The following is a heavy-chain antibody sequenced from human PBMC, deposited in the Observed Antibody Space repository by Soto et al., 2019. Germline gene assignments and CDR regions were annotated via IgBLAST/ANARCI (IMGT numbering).Heavy chain of an antibody. D-gene: IGHD3-22*01. J-gene: IGHJ4*02. CDR1: GYTFTGYY. CDR2: INPNSGGT. CDR3: ARGDSSGYLETDY. Sequence: HLVASVKVSCKASGYTFTGYYMHWVRQAPGQGLEWMGWINPNSGGTNYAQKFQGWVTMTRDTSISTAYMELSRLRSDDTAVYYCARGDSSGYLETDYWGQGTLVTVSS. V-gene: IGHV1-2*04.